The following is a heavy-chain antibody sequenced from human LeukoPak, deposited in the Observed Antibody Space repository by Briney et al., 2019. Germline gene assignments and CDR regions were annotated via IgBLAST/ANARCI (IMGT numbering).Heavy chain of an antibody. Sequence: GGSLRLSCAASGFTFSSYGMHWVRQAPGKGLEWVAVIWYDGSNKYYADSVKGRFTISRDNSKNTLYLQMNSLRAEDTAVYYCARDPRYYDILTGYLADYWGQGTLVTVSS. J-gene: IGHJ4*02. CDR3: ARDPRYYDILTGYLADY. CDR2: IWYDGSNK. CDR1: GFTFSSYG. V-gene: IGHV3-33*01. D-gene: IGHD3-9*01.